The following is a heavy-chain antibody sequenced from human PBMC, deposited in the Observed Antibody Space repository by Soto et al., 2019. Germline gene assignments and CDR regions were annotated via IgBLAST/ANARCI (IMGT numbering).Heavy chain of an antibody. CDR2: IFYSGST. CDR3: ATTTGSGRLDF. D-gene: IGHD3-10*01. CDR1: GESITTGGY. J-gene: IGHJ4*02. V-gene: IGHV4-31*03. Sequence: QVELQESGPGRVKPSQTLSLTCTVSGESITTGGYWSWVRLLPGKGLEWIGYIFYSGSTYYNPSPSLKSRLSMSVHTSKNQFSLNLISVTAADTAVYFCATTTGSGRLDFWGQGTLVTVSS.